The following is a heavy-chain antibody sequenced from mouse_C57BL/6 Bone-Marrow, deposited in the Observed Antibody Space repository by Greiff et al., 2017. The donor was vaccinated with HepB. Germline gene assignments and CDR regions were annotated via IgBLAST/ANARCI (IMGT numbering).Heavy chain of an antibody. Sequence: VQLQQPGAELVKPGASVKMSCKASGNTFTSYWITWVKQRPGQGREWFGDIYPGSGSTNYNEKFKSKATLTVDTSSSTAYMQLSSLTSEDSAVYYGASRGGQRRLPFDYWGQGTTLTVSS. CDR2: IYPGSGST. V-gene: IGHV1-55*01. D-gene: IGHD3-2*02. J-gene: IGHJ2*01. CDR1: GNTFTSYW. CDR3: ASRGGQRRLPFDY.